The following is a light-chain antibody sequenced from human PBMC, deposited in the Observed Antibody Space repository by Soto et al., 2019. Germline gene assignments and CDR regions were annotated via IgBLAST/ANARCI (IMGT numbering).Light chain of an antibody. CDR1: RSLLHSNRYNY. Sequence: DLVMIQSPLSLPVTPGESASISCRSSRSLLHSNRYNYLDWYLQKPGQSPQLLIYLGSNRASGVPDRFSGSGSGTDFTLKISRVEAEDVGIYYCMQALQTPWTFGQGTKVEIK. CDR3: MQALQTPWT. J-gene: IGKJ1*01. CDR2: LGS. V-gene: IGKV2-28*01.